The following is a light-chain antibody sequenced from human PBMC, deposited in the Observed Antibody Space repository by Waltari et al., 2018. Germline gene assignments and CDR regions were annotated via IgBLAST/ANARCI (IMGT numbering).Light chain of an antibody. CDR2: PER. J-gene: IGLJ2*01. CDR3: QAWDTGTVL. Sequence: SYELTQPPSVSVSPGQTASITCSGDKLGDKFVCWYQQKSGQSPELVISPERKRPSGIPERFSASNSGNTATLTISGTQAKDEADYYCQAWDTGTVLFGGGTKLTVL. CDR1: KLGDKF. V-gene: IGLV3-1*01.